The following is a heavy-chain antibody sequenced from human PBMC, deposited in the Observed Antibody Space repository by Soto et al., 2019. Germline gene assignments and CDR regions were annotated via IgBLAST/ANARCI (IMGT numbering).Heavy chain of an antibody. Sequence: PSETLSLTCTVSGGSISSYYWSWIRQPPGKGLEWIGYIYYSGSTNYNPSLKSRVTISVDTSKNQFSLKLSSVTAADTAVYYCARAGTGATFDYWGQGTLVTVSS. CDR1: GGSISSYY. CDR2: IYYSGST. CDR3: ARAGTGATFDY. V-gene: IGHV4-59*01. D-gene: IGHD1-7*01. J-gene: IGHJ4*02.